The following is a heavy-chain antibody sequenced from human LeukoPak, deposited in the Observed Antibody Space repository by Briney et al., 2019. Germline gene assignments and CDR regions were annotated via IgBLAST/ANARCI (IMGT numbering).Heavy chain of an antibody. V-gene: IGHV3-30*02. CDR2: IGSDGNKK. J-gene: IGHJ4*02. CDR3: ARGRYSSSWKDY. Sequence: GGSLRLSCAASGFTFSSYAMHWVRQAPGKGLEWVALIGSDGNKKYYADSVKGRFSISRDNSNNTLYLQVNSLGVEDTAVYYCARGRYSSSWKDYWGRGTLVTVSS. CDR1: GFTFSSYA. D-gene: IGHD6-13*01.